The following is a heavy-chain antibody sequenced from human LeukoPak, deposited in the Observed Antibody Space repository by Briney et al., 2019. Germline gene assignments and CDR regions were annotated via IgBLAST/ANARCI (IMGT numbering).Heavy chain of an antibody. CDR3: TNGFWSGYNFHYYGLDV. V-gene: IGHV1-24*01. D-gene: IGHD3-3*01. Sequence: ASVKVSCKVSGYTLTELSMHWVRQAPGKGLEWMGGFDPEDGETIYAQKFQGRVTMTEDTSTDTAYMELSSLRSEDTAVYYCTNGFWSGYNFHYYGLDVWGQGTTVTVSS. J-gene: IGHJ6*02. CDR2: FDPEDGET. CDR1: GYTLTELS.